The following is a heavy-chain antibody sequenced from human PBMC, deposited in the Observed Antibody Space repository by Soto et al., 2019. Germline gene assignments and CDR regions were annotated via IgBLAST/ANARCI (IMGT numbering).Heavy chain of an antibody. Sequence: SETLSLTCAVYGGFLSESYWTWIRQPPGKGLEWIGEINHVGGTNYNPSLKSRVTMSVDTSQNQFSLRLISVTAADTAMYLCVRIRDQLPSSVLWLDPWGQGTPVTVFS. D-gene: IGHD1-1*01. V-gene: IGHV4-34*01. CDR3: VRIRDQLPSSVLWLDP. CDR1: GGFLSESY. J-gene: IGHJ5*02. CDR2: INHVGGT.